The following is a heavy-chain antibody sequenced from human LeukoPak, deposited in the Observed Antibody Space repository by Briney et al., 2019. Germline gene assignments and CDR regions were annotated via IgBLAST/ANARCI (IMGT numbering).Heavy chain of an antibody. V-gene: IGHV3-30*02. CDR3: AXXXGYXAQYYYYYMDV. J-gene: IGHJ6*03. CDR1: GFPFSDSA. Sequence: GGSLXXSCAASGFPFSDSAMHWVRQAPGKGLEWVAFIRYDGSNKYYADSVKGRFTISRDNSKNTLYLHVNSLRPEDTAVYYXAXXXGYXAQYYYYYMDVWGKGTAVTISS. CDR2: IRYDGSNK. D-gene: IGHD5-12*01.